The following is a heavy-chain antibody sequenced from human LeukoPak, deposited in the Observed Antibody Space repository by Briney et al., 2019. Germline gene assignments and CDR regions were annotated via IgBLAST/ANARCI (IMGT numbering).Heavy chain of an antibody. CDR2: INPNSGGT. CDR1: GYTFTSYY. J-gene: IGHJ3*02. D-gene: IGHD6-19*01. V-gene: IGHV1-2*02. Sequence: GASVKVSCKASGYTFTSYYMHWVRQAPGQGLEWMGWINPNSGGTNYAQKFQGRVTMTRDTSISTAYMELSRLRSDDTAVYYCARDFVFVAGRKDAFDIWGQGTMVTVSP. CDR3: ARDFVFVAGRKDAFDI.